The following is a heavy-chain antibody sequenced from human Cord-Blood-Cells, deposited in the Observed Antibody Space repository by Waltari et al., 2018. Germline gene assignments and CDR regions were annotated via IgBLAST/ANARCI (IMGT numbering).Heavy chain of an antibody. CDR2: INHSGST. V-gene: IGHV4-34*01. CDR1: GGSFSGYF. Sequence: QVQPQQWGAGLLKPSETLSLTCAVYGGSFSGYFWSWIRQPPGKGLEWIGEINHSGSTNYNPSLKSRVTISVDTSKNQFSLKLSSVTAADTAVYYCARVDCSSTSCYKNWFDPWGQGTLVTVSS. CDR3: ARVDCSSTSCYKNWFDP. D-gene: IGHD2-2*02. J-gene: IGHJ5*02.